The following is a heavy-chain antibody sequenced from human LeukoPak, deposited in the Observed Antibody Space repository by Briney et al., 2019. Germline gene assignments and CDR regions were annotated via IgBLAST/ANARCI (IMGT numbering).Heavy chain of an antibody. Sequence: SVKVSCKASGGTFSSYAISWVRQAPGQGLEWMGRIIPILGIANYAQKFQGRVTITADKSTSTAYMELSGLRSEDTAVYYCARGPRYYYGMDVWGQGTTVTVSS. J-gene: IGHJ6*02. V-gene: IGHV1-69*04. CDR2: IIPILGIA. CDR1: GGTFSSYA. CDR3: ARGPRYYYGMDV.